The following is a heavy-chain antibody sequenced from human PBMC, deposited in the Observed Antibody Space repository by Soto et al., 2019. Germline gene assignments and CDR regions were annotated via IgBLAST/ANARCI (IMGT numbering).Heavy chain of an antibody. J-gene: IGHJ6*02. CDR1: SGSISSRSYY. Sequence: SYTTSITCTVSSGSISSRSYYGGLIRQPPGKGLEWIGSIYYSGSTYYNPSLKSRVTISVDTSKNQFSLKLSSVTAADTAVYYCATTPRAQQLAYYYSGMDVWGQGTTVTVSS. V-gene: IGHV4-39*05. CDR2: IYYSGST. CDR3: ATTPRAQQLAYYYSGMDV. D-gene: IGHD6-13*01.